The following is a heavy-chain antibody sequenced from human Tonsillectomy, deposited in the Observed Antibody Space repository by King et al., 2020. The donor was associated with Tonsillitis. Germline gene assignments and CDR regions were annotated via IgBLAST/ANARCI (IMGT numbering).Heavy chain of an antibody. CDR3: EAQVQVQRRGYPYYYGMDV. J-gene: IGHJ6*02. V-gene: IGHV3-15*01. CDR2: IKSNTDGGTT. Sequence: DVQLVESGGGLVKPGGSLRLSCAASGFSLTNAWMSWVRQAPGKGLEWVARIKSNTDGGTTDYAAPVKGRFSISRDESKNTLYLQMNSLKSEDTAVYYCEAQVQVQRRGYPYYYGMDVWGQGTTVTVSS. D-gene: IGHD1-1*01. CDR1: GFSLTNAW.